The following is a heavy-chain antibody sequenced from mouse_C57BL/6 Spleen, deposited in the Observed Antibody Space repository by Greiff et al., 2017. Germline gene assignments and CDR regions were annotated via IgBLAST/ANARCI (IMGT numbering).Heavy chain of an antibody. J-gene: IGHJ2*01. Sequence: EVKLQQSGPELVKPGASVKISCKASGYTFTDYYMNWVKQSHGKSLEWIGDINPNNGGTSYNQKFKGKATLTVDKSSSTAYMELRSLTSEDSAVYYCARAYYSNYGGYWGQGTTLTVSS. D-gene: IGHD2-5*01. CDR3: ARAYYSNYGGY. V-gene: IGHV1-26*01. CDR1: GYTFTDYY. CDR2: INPNNGGT.